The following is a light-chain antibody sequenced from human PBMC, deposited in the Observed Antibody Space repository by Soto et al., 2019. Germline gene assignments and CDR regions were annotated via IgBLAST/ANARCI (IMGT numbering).Light chain of an antibody. Sequence: DIQMTQSPSTLSASVGDRVTITCRASQSISSWLAWYQQKPGKAPKLLIYKASSLEGGVPSRFSGSGSGTACTLNISRLQSDDFATYYCTQYHHYSFPFGGGTKVDIK. V-gene: IGKV1-5*03. CDR1: QSISSW. CDR2: KAS. CDR3: TQYHHYSFP. J-gene: IGKJ4*01.